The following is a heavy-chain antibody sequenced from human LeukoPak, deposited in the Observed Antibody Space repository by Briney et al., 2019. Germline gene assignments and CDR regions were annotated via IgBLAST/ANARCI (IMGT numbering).Heavy chain of an antibody. CDR3: AREGYCGGGTCRNWFDP. J-gene: IGHJ5*02. D-gene: IGHD2-15*01. CDR2: TYYRSKWYN. CDR1: AVSVSSNSAA. Sequence: SQTLSLTCAISAVSVSSNSAAWNWIRQSPSRGLEWLGRTYYRSKWYNDYAVSVKSRITINPDTSKNQFSLQLNSVTPEDTAVYFCAREGYCGGGTCRNWFDPWGQGTLVTVSS. V-gene: IGHV6-1*01.